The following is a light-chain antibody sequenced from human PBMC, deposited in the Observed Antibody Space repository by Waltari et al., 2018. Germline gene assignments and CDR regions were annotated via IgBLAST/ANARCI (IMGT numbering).Light chain of an antibody. Sequence: DIQMTQSPSSLSASVGDRVPIACRASQDISNSLAWYQQKPGKAPKLLLYAASRLESGVPSRFSGSGSGTDYTLTISSLQPEDFATYYCQQYYSIPWTFGQGTKVEIK. CDR2: AAS. J-gene: IGKJ1*01. CDR1: QDISNS. V-gene: IGKV1-NL1*01. CDR3: QQYYSIPWT.